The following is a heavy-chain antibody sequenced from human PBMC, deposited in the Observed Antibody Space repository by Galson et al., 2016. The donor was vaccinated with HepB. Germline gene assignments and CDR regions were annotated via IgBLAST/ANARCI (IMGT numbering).Heavy chain of an antibody. CDR3: ARFYGVLGYFDY. J-gene: IGHJ4*02. D-gene: IGHD4-17*01. Sequence: LSLTCTVSGGSISSGGFYWSWIRQHPGKGLEWIGYIYNSGSAYYNPSLKSRLIISVATSKNQLSLKLSPVTAADTAVYYCARFYGVLGYFDYWGQGTLVTVSA. CDR2: IYNSGSA. V-gene: IGHV4-31*03. CDR1: GGSISSGGFY.